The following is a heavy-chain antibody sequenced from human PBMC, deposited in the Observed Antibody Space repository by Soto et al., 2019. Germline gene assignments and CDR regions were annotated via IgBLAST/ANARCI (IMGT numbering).Heavy chain of an antibody. Sequence: EVQLLESGGGLVQPGGSLRLSCAASGFTFSSYVMSWVRQAPGKGLEWVSAISGSGGSTYYADSVTGRVTISRDNSKNTLYLQMNSLRAEDTAVYYCAKWARTMIVVVISYYFDYWGQGTLVTVSS. CDR3: AKWARTMIVVVISYYFDY. J-gene: IGHJ4*02. V-gene: IGHV3-23*01. D-gene: IGHD3-22*01. CDR2: ISGSGGST. CDR1: GFTFSSYV.